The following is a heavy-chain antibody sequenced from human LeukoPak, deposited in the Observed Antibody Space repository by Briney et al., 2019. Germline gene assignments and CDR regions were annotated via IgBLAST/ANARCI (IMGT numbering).Heavy chain of an antibody. CDR2: IYHSGST. CDR3: ARLPNCSGGSCYLNAFDI. Sequence: SETLSLTCAVSGGSISSSNWWSRVRQPPGKGPEWIGEIYHSGSTNYNPSLKSRVTISVDKSKNQFSLKLSSVTAADTAVYYCARLPNCSGGSCYLNAFDIWGQGTMVTVSS. CDR1: GGSISSSNW. D-gene: IGHD2-15*01. V-gene: IGHV4-4*02. J-gene: IGHJ3*02.